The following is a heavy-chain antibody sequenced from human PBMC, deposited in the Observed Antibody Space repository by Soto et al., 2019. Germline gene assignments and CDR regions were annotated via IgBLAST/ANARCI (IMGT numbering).Heavy chain of an antibody. CDR3: VRDRGSSSWYEFDY. CDR2: ISAYNGNT. D-gene: IGHD6-13*01. CDR1: GYTFISNG. Sequence: ASVKVSCKTSGYTFISNGISWVRQAPGHGLEWMGWISAYNGNTNYAQKFQDRVTMTRDTSTSTAYMVLRSLRSDDTAVYYCVRDRGSSSWYEFDYWGQGTLVTVSS. V-gene: IGHV1-18*01. J-gene: IGHJ4*02.